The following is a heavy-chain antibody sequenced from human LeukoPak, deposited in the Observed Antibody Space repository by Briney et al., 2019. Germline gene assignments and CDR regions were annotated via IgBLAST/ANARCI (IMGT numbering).Heavy chain of an antibody. CDR1: GFTFSSYE. CDR3: AREHPLGTSYYFDY. V-gene: IGHV3-48*03. Sequence: QPGGSLRLSCAASGFTFSSYEMNWVRQAPGKGLEWVSYISSSGSTIYYADSVKGRFTISRDNAKNSLYLQMNSLRAADTAVYYCAREHPLGTSYYFDYWGQGTLVTASS. D-gene: IGHD2-2*01. CDR2: ISSSGSTI. J-gene: IGHJ4*02.